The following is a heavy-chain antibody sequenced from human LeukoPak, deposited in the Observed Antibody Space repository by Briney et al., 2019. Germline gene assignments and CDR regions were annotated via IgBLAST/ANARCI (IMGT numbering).Heavy chain of an antibody. CDR1: EFTFFTYW. D-gene: IGHD3-22*01. V-gene: IGHV3-7*01. CDR2: IKQDGSEK. CDR3: ANDDSSGYYFVLADHLYFQH. Sequence: GGSLRLSCAASEFTFFTYWMTWVRQAPGKGLEWVANIKQDGSEKYYVDSVKGRFTISRDNAKNSLYLQMNSLRVEDTAVYYCANDDSSGYYFVLADHLYFQHWGQGTLVTVSS. J-gene: IGHJ1*01.